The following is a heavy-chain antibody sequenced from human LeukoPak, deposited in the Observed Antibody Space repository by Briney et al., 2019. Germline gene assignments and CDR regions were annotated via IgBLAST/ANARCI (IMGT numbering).Heavy chain of an antibody. Sequence: GASVKVSCTPSGYTFTGYYIQWVRQAPRQGLEWMGIINPSGGSTSYAQKFQGRVTMTRDMSTSTVYMELSSLRSEDTAVYYCARGSWDSSGFIDYWGQGTLVTVSS. CDR1: GYTFTGYY. V-gene: IGHV1-46*01. D-gene: IGHD3-22*01. J-gene: IGHJ4*02. CDR3: ARGSWDSSGFIDY. CDR2: INPSGGST.